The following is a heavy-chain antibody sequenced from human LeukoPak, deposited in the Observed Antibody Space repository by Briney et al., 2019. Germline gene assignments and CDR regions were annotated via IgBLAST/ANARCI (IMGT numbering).Heavy chain of an antibody. CDR2: ISGSGGST. D-gene: IGHD6-19*01. Sequence: GGSLRLSCAASGFTFSSYAMSWVRQAPGKGLEWVSAISGSGGSTYYADSVKGRFTISRDNSKNTLYLQTNSLRAEDTAVYYCAKDRQWLAPGDDAFDIWGQGTMVTVSS. CDR3: AKDRQWLAPGDDAFDI. CDR1: GFTFSSYA. J-gene: IGHJ3*02. V-gene: IGHV3-23*01.